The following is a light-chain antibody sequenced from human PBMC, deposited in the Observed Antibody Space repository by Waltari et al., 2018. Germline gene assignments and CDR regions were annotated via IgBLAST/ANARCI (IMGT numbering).Light chain of an antibody. Sequence: DTQMTQSPSSLSASVGDIVTITFRASQSISYYLIWYQQKPGKAPKPLIQAASSLQSGVPSRFSGTGAGTDVTLTISSLQPEDFGTYYCQESYSSPTWTFGQGTKVEIK. V-gene: IGKV1-39*01. CDR3: QESYSSPTWT. CDR2: AAS. J-gene: IGKJ1*01. CDR1: QSISYY.